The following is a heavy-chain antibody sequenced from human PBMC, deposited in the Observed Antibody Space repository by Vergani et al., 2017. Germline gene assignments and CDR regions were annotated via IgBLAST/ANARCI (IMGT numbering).Heavy chain of an antibody. V-gene: IGHV3-30*03. D-gene: IGHD1-1*01. CDR2: ISYDGNKK. Sequence: QVQLVESGGGEVQPGRSLRLSCSAAGFPFSDYGVHWVRQAPGKGLELVSVISYDGNKKTYADSVKGRFTISRDNSKNTLYLEMNALRAEDTAVYYCARDFLTRVTTLDYYYMGVWGKGTTVTVSS. J-gene: IGHJ6*03. CDR1: GFPFSDYG. CDR3: ARDFLTRVTTLDYYYMGV.